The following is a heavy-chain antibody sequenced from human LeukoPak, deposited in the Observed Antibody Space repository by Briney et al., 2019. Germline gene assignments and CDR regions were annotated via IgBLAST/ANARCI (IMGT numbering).Heavy chain of an antibody. J-gene: IGHJ4*02. CDR1: GGSINNYY. Sequence: SETLSLTCTVSGGSINNYYWSWIRQPPGKGLGWIGYIHYSGSTNYNPSLRSRVTISVDTSKNQFSLMLSSVTAADTAVYYCARETAADYFDYWGQGTLVTVSS. V-gene: IGHV4-59*01. D-gene: IGHD6-13*01. CDR3: ARETAADYFDY. CDR2: IHYSGST.